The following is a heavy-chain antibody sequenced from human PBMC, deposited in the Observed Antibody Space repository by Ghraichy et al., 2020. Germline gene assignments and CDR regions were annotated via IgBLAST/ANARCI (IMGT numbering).Heavy chain of an antibody. J-gene: IGHJ4*02. D-gene: IGHD3-10*01. CDR3: ARDGSGMVY. CDR1: GGTFSSYA. V-gene: IGHV1-69*04. Sequence: SVKVSCKASGGTFSSYAISWVRQAPGQGLEWMGRIIPILGIANYAQKFQGRVTITADKSTSTAYMELSSLRSEDTAMYYCARDGSGMVYWGQGTLVTVSS. CDR2: IIPILGIA.